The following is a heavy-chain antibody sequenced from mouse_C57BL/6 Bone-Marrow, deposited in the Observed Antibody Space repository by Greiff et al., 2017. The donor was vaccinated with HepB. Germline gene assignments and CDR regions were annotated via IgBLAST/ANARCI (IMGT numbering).Heavy chain of an antibody. CDR1: GYAFSSYW. CDR2: IYPGDGDT. CDR3: ARGGTVVATDYFDY. D-gene: IGHD1-1*01. J-gene: IGHJ2*01. Sequence: QVQLKESGAELVKPGASVKISCKASGYAFSSYWMNWVKQRPGKGLEWIGQIYPGDGDTNYNGTVKGKATLPADKSSSHAYMQLSSLTSEDSAVYFCARGGTVVATDYFDYWGQGTTLTVSS. V-gene: IGHV1-80*01.